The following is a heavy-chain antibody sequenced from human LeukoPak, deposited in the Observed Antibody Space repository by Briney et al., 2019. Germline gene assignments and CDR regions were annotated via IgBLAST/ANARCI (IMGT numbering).Heavy chain of an antibody. CDR3: ARGLRFLEWFTFDP. CDR2: IIPIFGTA. D-gene: IGHD3-3*01. CDR1: GYTFTSYG. Sequence: SVKVSCKASGYTFTSYGISWVRQAPGQGLEWMGGIIPIFGTANYAQKFQGRATITTDESTSTAYMELSSLRSEDTAVYYCARGLRFLEWFTFDPWGQGTLVTVSS. J-gene: IGHJ5*02. V-gene: IGHV1-69*05.